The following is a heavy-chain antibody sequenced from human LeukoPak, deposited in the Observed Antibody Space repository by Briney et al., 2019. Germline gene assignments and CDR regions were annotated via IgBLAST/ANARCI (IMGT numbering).Heavy chain of an antibody. Sequence: ASVKVSCKASGYTFTSYGISWVRQAPGQGLEWMGWISAYNGNTNYAQKLQGRVTMTTDTSTSTAYMELRSLRSDDTAVYYCARDRKRVDIVATLSYYYYMDVWGKGTTVTVSS. CDR1: GYTFTSYG. CDR2: ISAYNGNT. CDR3: ARDRKRVDIVATLSYYYYMDV. D-gene: IGHD5-12*01. J-gene: IGHJ6*03. V-gene: IGHV1-18*01.